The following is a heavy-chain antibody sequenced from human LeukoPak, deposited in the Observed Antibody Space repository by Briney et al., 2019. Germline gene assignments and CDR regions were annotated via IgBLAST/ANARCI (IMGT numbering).Heavy chain of an antibody. CDR2: FDPEDGET. CDR3: ATYYSDTSARD. D-gene: IGHD3-22*01. J-gene: IGHJ4*02. V-gene: IGHV1-24*01. CDR1: GYTLTELS. Sequence: ASVKVSCKVSGYTLTELSMHWVRQAPGKGLEWMGGFDPEDGETIYAQKFQGRVTMTEDTSTDTAYMELSNLRSDDTAVYFCATYYSDTSARDWGQGTLVTVSS.